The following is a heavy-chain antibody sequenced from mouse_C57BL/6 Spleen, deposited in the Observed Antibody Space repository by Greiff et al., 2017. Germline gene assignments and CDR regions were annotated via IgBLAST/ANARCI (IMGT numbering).Heavy chain of an antibody. CDR2: IDPETGGT. Sequence: LVESGAELVRPGASVTLSCKASGYTFTDYEMHWVKQTPVHGLEWIGAIDPETGGTAYNQKFKGKAILTADKSSSTAYMELRSLTSEDSAVYYCTKPYYSNYAYWGQGTTLTVSS. D-gene: IGHD2-5*01. J-gene: IGHJ2*01. V-gene: IGHV1-15*01. CDR1: GYTFTDYE. CDR3: TKPYYSNYAY.